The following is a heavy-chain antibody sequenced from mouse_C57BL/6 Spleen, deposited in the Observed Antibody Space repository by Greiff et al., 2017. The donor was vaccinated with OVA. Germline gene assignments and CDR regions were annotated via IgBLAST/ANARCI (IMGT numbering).Heavy chain of an antibody. CDR1: GYAFSSYW. CDR2: IYPGDGDT. J-gene: IGHJ4*01. D-gene: IGHD3-3*01. CDR3: ARKGDIYAMDY. V-gene: IGHV1-80*01. Sequence: VKLQQSGAELVKPGASVKISCKASGYAFSSYWMNWVKQRPGKGLEWIGQIYPGDGDTNYNGKFKGKATLTADKSSSTAYMQLSSLTSEDSAVYFCARKGDIYAMDYWGQGTSVTVSS.